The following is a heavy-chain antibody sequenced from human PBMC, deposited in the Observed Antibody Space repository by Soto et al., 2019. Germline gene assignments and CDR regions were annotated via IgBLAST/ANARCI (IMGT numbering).Heavy chain of an antibody. CDR1: GGSISSGGYY. J-gene: IGHJ6*02. D-gene: IGHD4-4*01. V-gene: IGHV4-31*03. CDR2: IYYSGST. CDR3: ARDRMTTVTRVVDYYYGMDV. Sequence: QVQLQESGPGLVKPSQTLSLTCTVSGGSISSGGYYWSWIRQHPGQGLEWIGYIYYSGSTYSNSSLKSRVTISVDTSKNQFSLKLSSVTAADTAVYYCARDRMTTVTRVVDYYYGMDVWGQGTTVTVSS.